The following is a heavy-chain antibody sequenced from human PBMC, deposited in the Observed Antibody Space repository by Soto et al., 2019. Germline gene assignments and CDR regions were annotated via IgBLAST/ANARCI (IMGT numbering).Heavy chain of an antibody. Sequence: ESGGGLVQPGGSLRLSCAASGFTVSSNYMSWVRQAPGKGLEWVSVIYSGGSTYYADSVKGRFTISRDNSKNTLYLQMNSLRAEDTAVYYCRVSSCSSTSCYPNYYYYYMDVWGKGTTVTVSS. J-gene: IGHJ6*03. CDR3: RVSSCSSTSCYPNYYYYYMDV. V-gene: IGHV3-66*01. CDR1: GFTVSSNY. CDR2: IYSGGST. D-gene: IGHD2-2*01.